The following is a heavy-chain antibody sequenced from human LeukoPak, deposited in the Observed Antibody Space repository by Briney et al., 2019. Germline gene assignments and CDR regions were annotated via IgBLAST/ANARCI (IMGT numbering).Heavy chain of an antibody. V-gene: IGHV5-51*01. CDR2: VYPVDSDT. CDR1: GYSFTSGYSFVAYW. J-gene: IGHJ3*02. Sequence: SGESLKISCKGSGYSFTSGYSFVAYWIGWVRQMPGKDLEWMGMVYPVDSDTRYSPSFQGQVTIAVDTSISTAYLQWSSLKASDTAIYYCVRRGYCDGTGGCHSNPFDIWGQGTMVTVSS. D-gene: IGHD2/OR15-2a*01. CDR3: VRRGYCDGTGGCHSNPFDI.